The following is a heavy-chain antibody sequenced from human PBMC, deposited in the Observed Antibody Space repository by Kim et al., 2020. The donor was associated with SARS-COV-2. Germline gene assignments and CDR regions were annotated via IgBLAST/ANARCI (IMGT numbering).Heavy chain of an antibody. J-gene: IGHJ4*02. D-gene: IGHD1-26*01. Sequence: GGTNDAQKVKGRVTMTSDTAISTAYMELSRLRSDDTAVYYCARAGSYVDYWGQGTLVTVSS. V-gene: IGHV1-2*02. CDR2: GGT. CDR3: ARAGSYVDY.